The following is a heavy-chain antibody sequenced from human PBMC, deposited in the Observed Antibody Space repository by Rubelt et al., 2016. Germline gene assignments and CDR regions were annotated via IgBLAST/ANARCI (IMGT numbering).Heavy chain of an antibody. J-gene: IGHJ6*02. CDR1: GGSFSGYY. V-gene: IGHV4-34*01. D-gene: IGHD2-15*01. Sequence: QVQLQQWGAGLLKPSETLSLTCAVYGGSFSGYYWSWIRQPPGKGLELIGEINHSGSTNYNPSLKSRVTISVDTSKNQFSLRRSSVTAADTAVYYCARFRCGGSCRPPNFYYYYGMDVWGQGTTVTVSS. CDR3: ARFRCGGSCRPPNFYYYYGMDV. CDR2: INHSGST.